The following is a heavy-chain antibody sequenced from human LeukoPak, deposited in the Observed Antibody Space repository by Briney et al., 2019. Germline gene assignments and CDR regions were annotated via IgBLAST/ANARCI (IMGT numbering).Heavy chain of an antibody. D-gene: IGHD3-3*01. V-gene: IGHV3-21*01. CDR2: ISSSSSYT. CDR3: ARDNSEYYDFWSGYPPKYGMDV. CDR1: GFTFSSYS. J-gene: IGHJ6*02. Sequence: GGSLRLSCAASGFTFSSYSMNWVRQAPGKGLEWVSSISSSSSYTYYADSVKGRFTISRDNAKNSLYLQMNSLRAEDTAVYYCARDNSEYYDFWSGYPPKYGMDVWGQGTTVTVSS.